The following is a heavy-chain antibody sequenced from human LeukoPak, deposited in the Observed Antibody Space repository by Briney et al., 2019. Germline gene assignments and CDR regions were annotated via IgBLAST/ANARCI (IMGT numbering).Heavy chain of an antibody. CDR3: TRLESTLAGTFDI. J-gene: IGHJ3*02. D-gene: IGHD6-19*01. CDR1: GFTFSGSA. Sequence: GGSLRLSCAASGFTFSGSAMHWVRQASGKGPEWVGRIRSKAKGYATAYAASVTGRFTISRDDSKNTAYLQMSSLKSEDTAVYYCTRLESTLAGTFDIWGQGTLVTVSS. V-gene: IGHV3-73*01. CDR2: IRSKAKGYAT.